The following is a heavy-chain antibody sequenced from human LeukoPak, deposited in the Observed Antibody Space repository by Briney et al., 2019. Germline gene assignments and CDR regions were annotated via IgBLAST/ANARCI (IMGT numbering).Heavy chain of an antibody. J-gene: IGHJ3*02. CDR2: ISSSSSYI. D-gene: IGHD4-17*01. CDR3: ARDLGDYGDYLLSHAFDI. V-gene: IGHV3-21*01. CDR1: GFTFSSFS. Sequence: GGSLRLSCGASGFTFSSFSMNWVRQAPGKGLEWVSSISSSSSYIYYADSVKGRFTISRDNAKNSLYLQMNSLRAEDTAAYYCARDLGDYGDYLLSHAFDIWGEGTMVTVSS.